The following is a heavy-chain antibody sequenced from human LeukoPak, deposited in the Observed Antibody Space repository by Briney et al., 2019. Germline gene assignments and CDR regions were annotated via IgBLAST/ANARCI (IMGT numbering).Heavy chain of an antibody. D-gene: IGHD3-3*01. V-gene: IGHV1-24*01. J-gene: IGHJ4*02. CDR3: AAGGLYDLLPY. Sequence: ASVKVSCKVSGHTLSDLTMHWVRQAPGKGLEWMGGFGPGNGEIIYAQKFQGRVTMTEDASTDTAYMELSSLKSEDTAVYYRAAGGLYDLLPYWGQGTLVTVSS. CDR2: FGPGNGEI. CDR1: GHTLSDLT.